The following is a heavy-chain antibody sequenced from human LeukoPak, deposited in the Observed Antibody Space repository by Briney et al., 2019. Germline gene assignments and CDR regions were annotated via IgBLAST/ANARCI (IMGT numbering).Heavy chain of an antibody. Sequence: GGSLRLSCAASGFTFSSYWMSWVRQAPGKGLEWVSGISWNGGSIGYADSVKGRFTISRDNAKNSLYLQMNSLRAEDTALYYCAKARGYSGYDFGYWGQGTLVTVSS. D-gene: IGHD5-12*01. J-gene: IGHJ4*02. CDR1: GFTFSSYW. V-gene: IGHV3-9*01. CDR3: AKARGYSGYDFGY. CDR2: ISWNGGSI.